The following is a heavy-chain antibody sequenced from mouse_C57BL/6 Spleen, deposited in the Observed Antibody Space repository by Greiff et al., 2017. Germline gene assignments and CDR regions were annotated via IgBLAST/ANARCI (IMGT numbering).Heavy chain of an antibody. CDR1: GYAFSSYW. CDR2: IYPGDGDT. V-gene: IGHV1-80*01. Sequence: VQLQQSGAELVKPGASVKISCKASGYAFSSYWMNWVKQRPGKGLEWIGQIYPGDGDTNYNGKFKGKATLTADKSASTAYMQLSRLTSEDSAVYFCARVGNSYFDYWGQGTTLTGSS. J-gene: IGHJ2*01. CDR3: ARVGNSYFDY. D-gene: IGHD6-1*01.